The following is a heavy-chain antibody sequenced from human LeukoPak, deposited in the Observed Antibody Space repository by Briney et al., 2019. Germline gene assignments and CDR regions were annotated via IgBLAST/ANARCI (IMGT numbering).Heavy chain of an antibody. CDR2: IKSKTDGGTT. J-gene: IGHJ5*02. Sequence: GGSLRLSCAASGFTVSSNYMSWVRQAPGKGLEWVGRIKSKTDGGTTDYAAPVKGRFTISRDDSKNTLYLQMNSLKTEDTAVYYCTTGRGIQLWTRNPFDPWGQGTLVTVSS. V-gene: IGHV3-15*01. D-gene: IGHD5-18*01. CDR1: GFTVSSNY. CDR3: TTGRGIQLWTRNPFDP.